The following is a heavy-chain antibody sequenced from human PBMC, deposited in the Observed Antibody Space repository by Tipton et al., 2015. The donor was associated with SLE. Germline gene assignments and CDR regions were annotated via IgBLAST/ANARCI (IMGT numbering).Heavy chain of an antibody. J-gene: IGHJ5*02. CDR3: ASIASRFFDP. D-gene: IGHD3-3*01. CDR1: GASFSDYY. Sequence: TLSLTCAVDGASFSDYYWMWVRQPPGKGLEWIGEFIHSETTNYNPSLKSRVTISVDTSKNQFSLKLSSVTAADTAVYYCASIASRFFDPWGQGTLVTVSS. CDR2: FIHSETT. V-gene: IGHV4-34*12.